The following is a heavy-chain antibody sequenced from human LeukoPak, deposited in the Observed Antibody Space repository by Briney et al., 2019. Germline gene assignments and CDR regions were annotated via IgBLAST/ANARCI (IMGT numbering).Heavy chain of an antibody. V-gene: IGHV3-48*01. D-gene: IGHD6-6*01. J-gene: IGHJ4*02. CDR1: GFTFSSYS. CDR2: ISSSSSNM. CDR3: AREYSSSSGRSFDY. Sequence: GGSLRLSCAASGFTFSSYSMNWVRQAPGKGREGVSYISSSSSNMYYADSVKGRFTISRDSAKNSLYLQMNSLRAEDTAVYYCAREYSSSSGRSFDYWGQGTLVTVSS.